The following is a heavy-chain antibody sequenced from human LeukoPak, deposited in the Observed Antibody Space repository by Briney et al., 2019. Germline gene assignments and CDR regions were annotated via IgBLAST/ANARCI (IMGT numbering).Heavy chain of an antibody. CDR2: IYNGANT. CDR1: GFTFSSYG. D-gene: IGHD1-26*01. J-gene: IGHJ6*03. Sequence: PGGTLRLSCAASGFTFSSYGMSWVRQAPGKGLEWVSIIYNGANTNYADAVKGRFTISRDNAKNSLYLQMNSLRAEDTAVYYCARDGATTYYYYYMDVWGKGTTVTISS. CDR3: ARDGATTYYYYYMDV. V-gene: IGHV3-66*01.